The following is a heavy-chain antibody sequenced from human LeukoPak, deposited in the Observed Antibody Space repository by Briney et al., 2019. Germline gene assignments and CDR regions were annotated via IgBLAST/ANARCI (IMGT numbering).Heavy chain of an antibody. D-gene: IGHD1-26*01. CDR2: IIPIFGTA. V-gene: IGHV1-69*13. CDR1: GGTFSSYA. Sequence: SVKVSCKASGGTFSSYAISWVRQAPGQGLEWMGGIIPIFGTANYAQKFQGRVTITADESTSTAYMELSSLRSEDTAVYYCASIAGATYHYFDYWGQGTLVTVSS. J-gene: IGHJ4*02. CDR3: ASIAGATYHYFDY.